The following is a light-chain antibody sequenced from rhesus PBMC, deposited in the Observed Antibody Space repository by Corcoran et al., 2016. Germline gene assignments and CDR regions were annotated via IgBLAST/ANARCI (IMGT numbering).Light chain of an antibody. J-gene: IGKJ3*01. V-gene: IGKV1-21*01. CDR1: QGISSW. Sequence: DIQMTQSPSSLSASVGDRVTITCRASQGISSWLAWYQQKPGKAPKLFIYKAASWQSGVPSRFSGSGSGTDFTLTISSLQPEDFAPYYCQQYNSATFTFGPGTKLDIK. CDR3: QQYNSATFT. CDR2: KAA.